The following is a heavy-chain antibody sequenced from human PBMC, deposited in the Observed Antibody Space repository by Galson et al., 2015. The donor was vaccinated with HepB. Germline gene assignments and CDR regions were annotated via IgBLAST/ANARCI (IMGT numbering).Heavy chain of an antibody. J-gene: IGHJ4*02. D-gene: IGHD3-10*01. CDR1: GFTVSSNY. CDR3: AREISGSYFY. Sequence: SLRLSCAASGFTVSSNYMSWVRQAPGKGLEWVSVIYSGGSTYYADSVKGRFTISRDTSKNTLYLQINSLRAEDTAVYYCAREISGSYFYWGQGTLVTVSS. V-gene: IGHV3-53*01. CDR2: IYSGGST.